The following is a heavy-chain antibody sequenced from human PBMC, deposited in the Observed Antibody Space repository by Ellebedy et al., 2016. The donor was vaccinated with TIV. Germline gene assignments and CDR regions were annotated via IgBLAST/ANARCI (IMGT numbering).Heavy chain of an antibody. Sequence: GESLKISXAASGFTFSSYAMTWVRQAPGKGLEWVAHISYDGSRKDYADSVKGRFTISRDNSRKTLWLQMGSLRAEDTATYYCVRDMGSGGSYNYYFDYWGQGTLVTVSS. CDR3: VRDMGSGGSYNYYFDY. CDR2: ISYDGSRK. D-gene: IGHD3-10*01. V-gene: IGHV3-30*04. CDR1: GFTFSSYA. J-gene: IGHJ4*02.